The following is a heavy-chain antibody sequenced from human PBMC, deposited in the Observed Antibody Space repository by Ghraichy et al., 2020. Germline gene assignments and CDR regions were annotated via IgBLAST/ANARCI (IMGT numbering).Heavy chain of an antibody. CDR1: GYTFTSYA. D-gene: IGHD3-10*01. CDR3: ARDRVTYGEFEPYDAFDI. J-gene: IGHJ3*02. Sequence: ASVKVSCKASGYTFTSYAMHWVRQAPGQRLEWMGWINAGNGNTKYSQKFQGRVTITRDTSASTAYMELSSLRSEDTAVYYCARDRVTYGEFEPYDAFDIWGQGTMVTVSS. V-gene: IGHV1-3*01. CDR2: INAGNGNT.